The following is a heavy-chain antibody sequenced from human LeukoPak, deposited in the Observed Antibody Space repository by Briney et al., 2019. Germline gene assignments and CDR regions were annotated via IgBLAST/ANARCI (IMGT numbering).Heavy chain of an antibody. CDR3: ARVLSGRGSLYDYYYYMDV. V-gene: IGHV3-48*01. Sequence: GGSPRLSCAASGFTFSSYNINWVRQAPGKGLEWVSYISSSRRTISYADSVKGRFTISRDISKNTLYLQMNSLRAEDTAVYYCARVLSGRGSLYDYYYYMDVWGKGTTVTISS. CDR1: GFTFSSYN. D-gene: IGHD3-10*01. CDR2: ISSSRRTI. J-gene: IGHJ6*03.